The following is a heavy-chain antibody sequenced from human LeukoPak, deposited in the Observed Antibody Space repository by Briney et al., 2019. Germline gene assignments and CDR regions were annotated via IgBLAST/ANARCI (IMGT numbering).Heavy chain of an antibody. CDR2: ISSSTTTTI. CDR3: ARSRSGRYFDY. V-gene: IGHV3-48*01. CDR1: GFTFSSYS. D-gene: IGHD1-26*01. J-gene: IGHJ4*02. Sequence: GGSLRLSCAASGFTFSSYSMNWVRQAPGKGLEWVSYISSSTTTTIYYADSVKGRFTISRDNAKNSLYLQINSLRAEDTAVFYCARSRSGRYFDYWGQGTLVTVSS.